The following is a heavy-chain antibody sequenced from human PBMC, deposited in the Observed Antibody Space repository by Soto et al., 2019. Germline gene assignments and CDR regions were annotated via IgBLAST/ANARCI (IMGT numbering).Heavy chain of an antibody. D-gene: IGHD1-26*01. CDR3: ARVGGVGAPPGADY. CDR2: VIPILSQA. J-gene: IGHJ4*02. V-gene: IGHV1-69*01. Sequence: QVVLLQSGAEVKEPGSSVRVSCEVSGSTFNNFAFSWVRQAPGQGLEWLGAVIPILSQAYYAQNLQDRVTITADESTRTTYMELSSLRSEDTAVYFCARVGGVGAPPGADYWGQGTLVTVSS. CDR1: GSTFNNFA.